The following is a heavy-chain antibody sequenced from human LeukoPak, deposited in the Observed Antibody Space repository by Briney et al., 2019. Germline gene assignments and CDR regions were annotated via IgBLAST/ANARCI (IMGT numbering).Heavy chain of an antibody. CDR3: ARTTYEAIMKYYFDY. Sequence: PGGSLRLSCAASGFTFSNYAMSWVRQAPGKGLECVSAIENGGKTFYADSVKGRFTISRDNSKNTVYLQMNSLRAEDTAVYYCARTTYEAIMKYYFDYWGQGTLVTVSS. CDR2: IENGGKT. CDR1: GFTFSNYA. J-gene: IGHJ4*02. D-gene: IGHD1/OR15-1a*01. V-gene: IGHV3-23*01.